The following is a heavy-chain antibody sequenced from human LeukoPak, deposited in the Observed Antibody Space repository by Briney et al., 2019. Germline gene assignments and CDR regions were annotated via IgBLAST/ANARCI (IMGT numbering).Heavy chain of an antibody. D-gene: IGHD3-22*01. J-gene: IGHJ4*02. CDR1: GGTFSSYA. V-gene: IGHV1-69*04. CDR2: IIPILGIA. CDR3: ATTDSYYYDSSGYLGY. Sequence: SVKVSCKASGGTFSSYAISWVRQAPGQGLEWMGRIIPILGIANYAQKFQGRVTITADKSTSTAYMELSSLRSEDTAVYCCATTDSYYYDSSGYLGYWGQGTLVTVSS.